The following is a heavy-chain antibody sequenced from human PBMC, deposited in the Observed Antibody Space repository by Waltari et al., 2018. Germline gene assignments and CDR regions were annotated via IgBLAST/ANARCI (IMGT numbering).Heavy chain of an antibody. CDR3: ATRPLRYGDYAPVFDY. J-gene: IGHJ4*02. CDR2: VDAEDGKT. D-gene: IGHD4-17*01. V-gene: IGHV1-24*01. CDR1: GYTLTELS. Sequence: QVQLVQSGAEVKKPGASVKVSCKVSGYTLTELSMHWVRQAPGKGLKWMGGVDAEDGKTIYAQKFQGRGTMTEDTSTDTAYMELSSLRSEDTAVYYCATRPLRYGDYAPVFDYWGQGTLVTVSS.